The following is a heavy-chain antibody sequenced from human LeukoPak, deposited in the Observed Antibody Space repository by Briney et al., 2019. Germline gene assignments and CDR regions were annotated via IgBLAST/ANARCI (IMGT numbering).Heavy chain of an antibody. J-gene: IGHJ4*02. Sequence: GESLRLSCAASGFTFSSYGMNWVRQAPGKGLEWVSYISTTSSTIYYADSVKGRFTMSRDNAKNSLYLQMDSLRDEDTAVYYCARGKEKWLDHFDYWGQGSLVTVSS. D-gene: IGHD6-19*01. CDR2: ISTTSSTI. CDR3: ARGKEKWLDHFDY. CDR1: GFTFSSYG. V-gene: IGHV3-48*02.